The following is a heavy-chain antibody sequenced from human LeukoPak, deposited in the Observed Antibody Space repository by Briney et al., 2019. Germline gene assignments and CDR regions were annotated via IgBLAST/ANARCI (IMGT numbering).Heavy chain of an antibody. CDR1: GGSFSGYY. J-gene: IGHJ4*02. D-gene: IGHD3-16*01. Sequence: SETLSLTCAVYGGSFSGYYWSWIRQPPGKGLEWIGEINHSGSTNYNPSLKSRVTISVDTSKNQFSLKLSSVAAADTAVYYCARAKRGSHLFDYWGQGTLVTVSS. CDR2: INHSGST. CDR3: ARAKRGSHLFDY. V-gene: IGHV4-34*01.